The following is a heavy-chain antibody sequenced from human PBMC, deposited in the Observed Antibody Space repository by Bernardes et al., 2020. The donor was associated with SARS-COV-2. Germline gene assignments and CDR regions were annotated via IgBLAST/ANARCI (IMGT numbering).Heavy chain of an antibody. CDR2: IHYSGST. J-gene: IGHJ5*02. V-gene: IGHV4-39*07. CDR1: GGSISSSSYY. CDR3: ARLWFGESLLYNWFDP. Sequence: SETLSLTCTVSGGSISSSSYYWCWIRQPPGKGLEWIGSIHYSGSTYYNPSLKSRVTISVDKSKNQFSLKMSSVTAADTAVYYCARLWFGESLLYNWFDPWGQGTLVTVSS. D-gene: IGHD3-10*01.